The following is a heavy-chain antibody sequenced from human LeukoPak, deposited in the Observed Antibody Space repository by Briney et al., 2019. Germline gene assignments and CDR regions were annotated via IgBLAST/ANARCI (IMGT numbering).Heavy chain of an antibody. V-gene: IGHV3-53*01. D-gene: IGHD1-26*01. CDR3: ARQLHSGSSSYYFDY. CDR2: IYISGTT. J-gene: IGHJ4*02. Sequence: PGGSLRLSCAASGFTVSTNYMSWVRQTPGKGLGCVSVIYISGTTYYADSVKGRFTISRDNSRNTLFLQMNSLRAEDTAVYYCARQLHSGSSSYYFDYWGQGALVTVSS. CDR1: GFTVSTNY.